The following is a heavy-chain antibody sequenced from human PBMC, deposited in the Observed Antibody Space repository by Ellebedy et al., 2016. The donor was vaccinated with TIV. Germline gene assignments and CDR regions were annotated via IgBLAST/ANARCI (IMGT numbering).Heavy chain of an antibody. CDR2: IYYSGST. V-gene: IGHV4-59*01. Sequence: SETLSLTXTVSGGSISSYYWSWIRQPPGKGLEWIGYIYYSGSTNYNPSLKSRVTISVDTSKNQFSLKLSSVTAADTAVYYCARGERGYSGYGGSYYYFDYWGQGTLVTVSS. J-gene: IGHJ4*02. CDR1: GGSISSYY. D-gene: IGHD5-12*01. CDR3: ARGERGYSGYGGSYYYFDY.